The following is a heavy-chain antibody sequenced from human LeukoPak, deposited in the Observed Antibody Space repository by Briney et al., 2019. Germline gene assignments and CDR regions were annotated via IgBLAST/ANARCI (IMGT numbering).Heavy chain of an antibody. CDR1: GFTFSSYW. V-gene: IGHV3-74*01. D-gene: IGHD6-13*01. J-gene: IGHJ4*02. CDR2: ISSDGSST. Sequence: GGSLRLSCAASGFTFSSYWMHWVRQAPGKGLVWVSRISSDGSSTSYADSVKGRFTISRDNAKNTLYLQMNSLRAEDTAVYYCAGSSSFDYWGQGTLVTVSS. CDR3: AGSSSFDY.